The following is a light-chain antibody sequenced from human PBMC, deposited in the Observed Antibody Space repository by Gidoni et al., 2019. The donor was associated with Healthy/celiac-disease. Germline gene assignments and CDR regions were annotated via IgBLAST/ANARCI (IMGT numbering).Light chain of an antibody. Sequence: DIQMTQSPSSLSASVGDRVTITCRASQSISSYLNWYPQKPGKAPKLLIYAASSLQSGVPSRFSGSGSGTDFTLTISSLQPEDFATYYCQQSYSTPRFGPGTKVDIK. V-gene: IGKV1-39*01. CDR2: AAS. CDR1: QSISSY. J-gene: IGKJ3*01. CDR3: QQSYSTPR.